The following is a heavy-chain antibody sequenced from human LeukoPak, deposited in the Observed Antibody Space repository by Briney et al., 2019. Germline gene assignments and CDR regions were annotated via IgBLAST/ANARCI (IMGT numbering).Heavy chain of an antibody. CDR3: AREISPYYDILTGAVDY. Sequence: QPGGSLRLSCAASGFSISKYAMHWVRQAPGRGLEWVAVVSYDGNIKYYSDSVKGRFTISRDNSKNTLYLQMNSLRAADTAVYYCAREISPYYDILTGAVDYWGQGALVTVSS. CDR1: GFSISKYA. D-gene: IGHD3-9*01. CDR2: VSYDGNIK. J-gene: IGHJ4*02. V-gene: IGHV3-30*04.